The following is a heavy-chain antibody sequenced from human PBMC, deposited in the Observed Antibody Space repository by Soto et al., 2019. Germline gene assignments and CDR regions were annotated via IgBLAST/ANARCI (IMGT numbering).Heavy chain of an antibody. D-gene: IGHD2-21*02. Sequence: VGSLKLSCAASGFTFRHFGMHWVRQAPGKGLEWVAVISYDGTNKYYADSVKGRFTISRDNSKNTLYLQINSLRAEDTAVYYCAKAVPPFVVVTASDYWGQGTLVTVSS. V-gene: IGHV3-30*18. CDR1: GFTFRHFG. CDR2: ISYDGTNK. J-gene: IGHJ4*02. CDR3: AKAVPPFVVVTASDY.